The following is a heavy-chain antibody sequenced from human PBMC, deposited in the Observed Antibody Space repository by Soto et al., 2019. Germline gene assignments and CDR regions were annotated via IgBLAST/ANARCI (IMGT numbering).Heavy chain of an antibody. CDR2: ISSSSSTI. V-gene: IGHV3-48*01. J-gene: IGHJ6*03. CDR1: GFTFSSYS. CDR3: ARVLVSGYMDV. Sequence: GGSLRLSCAASGFTFSSYSMNWVRQAPGKGLEWVSYISSSSSTIYYADSVKGRFTISRDNAKNSLYLQMNSLRAEDTAVYYCARVLVSGYMDVWGKGTTVTVSS. D-gene: IGHD3-10*01.